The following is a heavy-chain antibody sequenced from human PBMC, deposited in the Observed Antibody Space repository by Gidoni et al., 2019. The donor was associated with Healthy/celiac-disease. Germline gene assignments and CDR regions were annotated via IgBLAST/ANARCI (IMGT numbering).Heavy chain of an antibody. J-gene: IGHJ4*02. D-gene: IGHD2-2*01. CDR3: TTDPQRANIVVVPAPYYFDY. Sequence: EVQLVESGGGLVRPGGSLSLSCAASGFTFSNPRMNWLRQAPGKGLEWVGRIKSKTDGGTTDYAAPVKGRFTISRDDSKNTLYLQMNSLKTEDTAVYYCTTDPQRANIVVVPAPYYFDYWGQGTLVTVSS. CDR1: GFTFSNPR. CDR2: IKSKTDGGTT. V-gene: IGHV3-15*07.